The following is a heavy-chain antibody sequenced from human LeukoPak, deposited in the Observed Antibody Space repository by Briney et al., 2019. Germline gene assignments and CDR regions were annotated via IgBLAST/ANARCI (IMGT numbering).Heavy chain of an antibody. CDR1: GYSFTSYW. J-gene: IGHJ4*02. Sequence: GESLKISCKGSGYSFTSYWIGWVRQMPGKGLEWMGMIYLGDFDTRYSPSFEGQVTISADKSINTAYLQWSSLKASDTAMYYCSRLGYCTNGICYSLPYWGQGTLVTVSS. D-gene: IGHD2-8*01. CDR2: IYLGDFDT. V-gene: IGHV5-51*01. CDR3: SRLGYCTNGICYSLPY.